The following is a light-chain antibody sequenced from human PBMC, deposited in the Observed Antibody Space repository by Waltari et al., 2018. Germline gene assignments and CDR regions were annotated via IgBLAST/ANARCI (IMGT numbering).Light chain of an antibody. J-gene: IGLJ3*02. V-gene: IGLV2-14*03. CDR2: DVS. Sequence: HSALTQPASVSGSPGHSITLPCAETSTHICCYNDVSWYQQHPGKAPKLMIYDVSKRPSGVSNRFSGSNSGNTASLTISGLQAEDEADYYCNSYAGSSSWVFGGGTRLTVL. CDR3: NSYAGSSSWV. CDR1: STHICCYND.